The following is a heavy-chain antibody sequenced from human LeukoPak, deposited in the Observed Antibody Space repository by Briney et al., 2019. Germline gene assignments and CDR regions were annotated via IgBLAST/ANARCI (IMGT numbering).Heavy chain of an antibody. V-gene: IGHV3-23*01. CDR1: GFTFSNYG. Sequence: PGGSLRLSCAASGFTFSNYGMSWIRQAPGKGLEWVSGIGATGADTYFGDSVKGRSTISRDNSKKMLYLQLNSLRAEDTALYYCARGNGIRPRWYFDYWGQGTLVTVSS. CDR2: IGATGADT. D-gene: IGHD1-1*01. CDR3: ARGNGIRPRWYFDY. J-gene: IGHJ4*02.